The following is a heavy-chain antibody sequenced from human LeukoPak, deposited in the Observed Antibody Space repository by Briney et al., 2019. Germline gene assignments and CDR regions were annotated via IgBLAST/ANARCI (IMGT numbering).Heavy chain of an antibody. V-gene: IGHV1-2*02. CDR1: RYTFTGYY. CDR2: INPNSGGT. J-gene: IGHJ4*02. D-gene: IGHD3-10*01. CDR3: ARVTTLHGSGSYYPDY. Sequence: ASVKLSCKASRYTFTGYYMHWVREAPGQGLEWMGWINPNSGGTNYAQKFQGRVTMTRDTSISTAYMELSRLRSDDTAVYYCARVTTLHGSGSYYPDYWGQGTLVTVSS.